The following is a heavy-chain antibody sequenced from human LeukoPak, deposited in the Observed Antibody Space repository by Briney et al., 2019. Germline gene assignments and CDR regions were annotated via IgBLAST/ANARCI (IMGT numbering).Heavy chain of an antibody. Sequence: SETLSLTCAVYGGSISGYYWSWIRQPPGKGLEWIGEINHSGSTNYNPSLKSRVTISVDTSKNQFSLKLSSVTAADTAVYYCARVTRRTGTSYWGQGTLVTVSS. J-gene: IGHJ4*02. D-gene: IGHD1-7*01. V-gene: IGHV4-34*01. CDR2: INHSGST. CDR1: GGSISGYY. CDR3: ARVTRRTGTSY.